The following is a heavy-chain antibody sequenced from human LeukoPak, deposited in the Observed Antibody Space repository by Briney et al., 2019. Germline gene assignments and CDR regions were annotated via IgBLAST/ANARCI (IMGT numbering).Heavy chain of an antibody. J-gene: IGHJ4*02. V-gene: IGHV3-43*01. CDR3: AKDYY. CDR2: IRWGGAPT. Sequence: GGSLRLSCAASGYTFDDYPMQWVREGRGKGVERLSLIRWGGAPTYYADSVKDRFTISRDNIKNYLYLQMKSLRTEDTAMYSCAKDYYWGQGHLVTVSS. CDR1: GYTFDDYP.